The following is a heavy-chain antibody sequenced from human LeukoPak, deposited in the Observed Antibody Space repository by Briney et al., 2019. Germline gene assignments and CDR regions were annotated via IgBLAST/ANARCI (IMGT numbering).Heavy chain of an antibody. D-gene: IGHD3-16*01. CDR3: ARDRGGAGPTTVDY. Sequence: GGSLRLSCAASGFTFSRYWMHWVRQVPGKGPVWVSRIDSDGSSTTYADSVRGRFTISRDNAKNTLYLQLNSLRPEDTAVYYCARDRGGAGPTTVDYWGQGTLVTVSS. J-gene: IGHJ4*02. CDR1: GFTFSRYW. V-gene: IGHV3-74*01. CDR2: IDSDGSST.